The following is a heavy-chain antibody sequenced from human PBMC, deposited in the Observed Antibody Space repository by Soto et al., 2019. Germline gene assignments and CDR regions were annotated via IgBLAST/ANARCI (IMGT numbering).Heavy chain of an antibody. D-gene: IGHD3-3*01. V-gene: IGHV1-69*04. CDR1: GGTFSSYT. Sequence: GASVNVSCKASGGTFSSYTISWVRQAPGQGLEWMGRIIPILGIANYAQKFQGRVTITADKSTSTAYTELSSLRSEDTAVYYCAREVNPKSYYDFLGSRWFDPWGQGTLVTVSS. J-gene: IGHJ5*02. CDR3: AREVNPKSYYDFLGSRWFDP. CDR2: IIPILGIA.